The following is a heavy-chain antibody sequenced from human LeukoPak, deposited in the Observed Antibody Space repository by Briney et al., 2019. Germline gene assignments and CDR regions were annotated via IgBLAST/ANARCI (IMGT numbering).Heavy chain of an antibody. CDR1: GGSISSSSYS. D-gene: IGHD1-26*01. J-gene: IGHJ3*01. CDR2: IYHSGST. CDR3: ARLIGAVGAQGGDFDV. V-gene: IGHV4-39*01. Sequence: PSETLSLTCTVSGGSISSSSYSRGWIRQPPGKGLEWIGSIYHSGSTHYNPSLRSRVTISIDMSTNQFSLKMSSVTAADTAVFYCARLIGAVGAQGGDFDVWGQGTMVTVSS.